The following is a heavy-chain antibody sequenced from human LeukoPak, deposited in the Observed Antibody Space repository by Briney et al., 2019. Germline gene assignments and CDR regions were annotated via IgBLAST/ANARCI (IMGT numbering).Heavy chain of an antibody. V-gene: IGHV1-18*01. D-gene: IGHD1-26*01. CDR1: GYTFISYG. J-gene: IGHJ4*02. CDR2: ISAYNGNT. CDR3: ARGEVGGSYGIAFDY. Sequence: GASVKVSCKASGYTFISYGISWVQQAPGQGLEWMGWISAYNGNTNYAQKFQGRVTMTTDTSTSTAYMELRSLRSDDTAVYYCARGEVGGSYGIAFDYWGQGTLVTVSS.